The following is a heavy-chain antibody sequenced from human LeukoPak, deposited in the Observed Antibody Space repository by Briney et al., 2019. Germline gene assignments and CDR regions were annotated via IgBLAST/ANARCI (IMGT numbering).Heavy chain of an antibody. CDR1: GFTFSTYG. CDR3: ARDRSGGNGWYIFDY. J-gene: IGHJ4*02. CDR2: IWYDGSNK. V-gene: IGHV3-33*01. D-gene: IGHD6-19*01. Sequence: PGGSLRLSCAASGFTFSTYGMLWVRQAPGKGLEWVAVIWYDGSNKYYADSVKGRFTSSRDKSKNTLYLQMNSLRAEDTAVYYCARDRSGGNGWYIFDYWGQGTLVTVSS.